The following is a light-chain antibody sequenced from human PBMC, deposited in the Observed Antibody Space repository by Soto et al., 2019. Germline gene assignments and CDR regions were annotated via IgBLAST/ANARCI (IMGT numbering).Light chain of an antibody. CDR2: RNN. V-gene: IGLV1-47*01. CDR1: SSNIGSNY. J-gene: IGLJ3*02. Sequence: QSVLTQPPSASGTPGQRVTISCSGSSSNIGSNYVYWYQQLPGTAPKLLIYRNNQRPSGVPDRFSGSKSGTSASLAISGLRSEDEADYYCAVWDDSLSGWMFGGGTKL. CDR3: AVWDDSLSGWM.